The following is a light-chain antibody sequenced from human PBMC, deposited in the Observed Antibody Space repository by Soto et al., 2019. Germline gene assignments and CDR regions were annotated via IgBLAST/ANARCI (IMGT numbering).Light chain of an antibody. CDR3: QSYDNSLSGAWV. CDR2: ANN. CDR1: SSNIGAGYD. V-gene: IGLV1-40*01. J-gene: IGLJ3*02. Sequence: QSVLTQPPSASGTPGQRVTIACSGSSSNIGAGYDVHWYQQLPGAAPKLLIYANNKRPSGVLDRCSGSKSGTSASLAITGLQAEDEADYDGQSYDNSLSGAWVFGGGTELTVL.